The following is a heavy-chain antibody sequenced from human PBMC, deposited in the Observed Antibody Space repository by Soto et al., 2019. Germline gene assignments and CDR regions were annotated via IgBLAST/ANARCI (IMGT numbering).Heavy chain of an antibody. CDR2: IYYSGST. CDR1: GGSISSYY. J-gene: IGHJ4*02. CDR3: ARDQLGYYFDS. Sequence: SETLSLTCTVSGGSISSYYWSWIRQPPGKGLEWIGYIYYSGSTNYNPSLKSRVTISVDTSKNQFSLKLSSVTAADTAVYYCARDQLGYYFDSWGQGTLVTVSS. V-gene: IGHV4-59*01. D-gene: IGHD1-1*01.